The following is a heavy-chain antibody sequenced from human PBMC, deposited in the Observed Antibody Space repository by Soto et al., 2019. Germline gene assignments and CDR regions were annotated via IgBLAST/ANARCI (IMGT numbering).Heavy chain of an antibody. Sequence: EVQLLESGGGLVQPGGSLRLSCAASGFTFSSYAMSWVRQAPGKGLEWVSAISGSGGSTYYADSVKGRFTISRDNSKNTLYLQMNSVRAEDTAVYYCAADGFGGLLSSSPYYYGMDVWGQGTKVTVSS. CDR1: GFTFSSYA. V-gene: IGHV3-23*01. CDR2: ISGSGGST. D-gene: IGHD3-10*01. CDR3: AADGFGGLLSSSPYYYGMDV. J-gene: IGHJ6*02.